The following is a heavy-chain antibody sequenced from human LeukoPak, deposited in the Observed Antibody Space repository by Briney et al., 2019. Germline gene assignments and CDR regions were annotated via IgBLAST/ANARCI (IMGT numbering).Heavy chain of an antibody. Sequence: ASVKVSCKASNYTFTRYGISWARQAPGQGLEWMGWISPYNVNTNYAQMFQDRITMTTDTSTNTAYMELRSLRSDDTAIYYCARGSTKVTSVIHMDVWGKGTTVTVSS. CDR3: ARGSTKVTSVIHMDV. V-gene: IGHV1-18*01. J-gene: IGHJ6*03. CDR2: ISPYNVNT. D-gene: IGHD4-11*01. CDR1: NYTFTRYG.